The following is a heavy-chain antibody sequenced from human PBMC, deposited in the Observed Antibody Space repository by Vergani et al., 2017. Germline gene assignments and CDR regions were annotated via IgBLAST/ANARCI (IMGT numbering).Heavy chain of an antibody. V-gene: IGHV3-33*01. J-gene: IGHJ6*02. CDR1: GFTFSSYG. Sequence: QVQLVESGGGVVQPGRSLRLSCAASGFTFSSYGMHWVRQAPGKGLEWVAVIWYDGSNKYYADSVKGRFTISRDNSKNTLYLQMNSLRAEDTAVYYCARDPGSHDYYGDENAPTERQTDGMDVWGQGTTVTVSS. CDR2: IWYDGSNK. CDR3: ARDPGSHDYYGDENAPTERQTDGMDV. D-gene: IGHD3-10*01.